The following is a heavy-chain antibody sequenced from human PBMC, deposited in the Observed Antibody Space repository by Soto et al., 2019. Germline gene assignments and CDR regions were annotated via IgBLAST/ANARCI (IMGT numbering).Heavy chain of an antibody. V-gene: IGHV1-3*01. CDR2: INAGNGNT. CDR3: ARVYVLRFLEWTLDDDFDI. D-gene: IGHD3-3*01. Sequence: ESVKGSCTPYGDTLTSYAMTWVRQAPGQRREWMGWINAGNGNTKYSQKFQGRVNITRDTSASTAYMELSSLRSEDTAVYYCARVYVLRFLEWTLDDDFDIWGQGTMVPV. J-gene: IGHJ3*02. CDR1: GDTLTSYA.